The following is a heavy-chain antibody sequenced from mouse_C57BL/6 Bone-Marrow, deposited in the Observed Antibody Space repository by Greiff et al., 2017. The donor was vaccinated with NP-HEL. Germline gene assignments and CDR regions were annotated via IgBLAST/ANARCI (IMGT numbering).Heavy chain of an antibody. D-gene: IGHD2-3*01. V-gene: IGHV1-59*01. Sequence: QVQLQQPGAELVRPGTSVKLSCKASGYTFTSYWMHWVKQRPGQGLEWIGVIDPSDSYTNYNQKFKGKATLTVDTSSSTAYMQLSSLTSEDSAVYYCARYEGYYSHFDYWGQGTTLTVSS. CDR2: IDPSDSYT. CDR1: GYTFTSYW. CDR3: ARYEGYYSHFDY. J-gene: IGHJ2*01.